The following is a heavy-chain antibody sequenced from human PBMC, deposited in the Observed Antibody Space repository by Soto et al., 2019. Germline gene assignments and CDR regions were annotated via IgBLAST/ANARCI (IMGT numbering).Heavy chain of an antibody. J-gene: IGHJ6*02. CDR1: GASINNYY. V-gene: IGHV4-59*01. CDR3: ARGAGGYSYYGMDV. Sequence: QVQLQESGPGLVKPSETLSLTCTVSGASINNYYWSWIRQPPGKGLERIGYVYYSGSTNYSPSLKSRVTISVDTSKNQFSLKLSSVTAADTAVYYCARGAGGYSYYGMDVWGQGTTVTVSS. D-gene: IGHD6-19*01. CDR2: VYYSGST.